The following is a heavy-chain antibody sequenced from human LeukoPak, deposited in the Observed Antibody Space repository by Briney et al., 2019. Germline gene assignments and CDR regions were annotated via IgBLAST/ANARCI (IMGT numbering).Heavy chain of an antibody. V-gene: IGHV3-30*04. D-gene: IGHD3-10*02. CDR1: GFILSSNA. Sequence: PGRSLRLSCAASGFILSSNAVHWVRQAPGKGLEWVAVISHDGRSKYYADSVKGRFTISRDISRNTLYLQMDSLRAEDTALYHCARVASRTYYVIDYWGQGTLVTVSS. CDR3: ARVASRTYYVIDY. CDR2: ISHDGRSK. J-gene: IGHJ4*02.